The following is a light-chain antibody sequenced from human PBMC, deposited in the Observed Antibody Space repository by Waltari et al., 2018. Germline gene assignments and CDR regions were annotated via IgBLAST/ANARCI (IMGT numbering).Light chain of an antibody. CDR1: SSDFGSYNL. CDR2: VVT. J-gene: IGLJ2*01. V-gene: IGLV2-23*02. Sequence: QSALTQPASVSGSPGQSITISCTGASSDFGSYNLVSWYQQHPGKAPKVMIYVVTKRPSGVSDRFSGSRSCNTASLTISGLQPEDEADYYCCSYAGSGTLDVVFGGGTKLTVL. CDR3: CSYAGSGTLDVV.